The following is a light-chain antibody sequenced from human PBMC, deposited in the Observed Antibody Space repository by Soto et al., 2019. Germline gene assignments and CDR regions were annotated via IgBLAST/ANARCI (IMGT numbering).Light chain of an antibody. J-gene: IGKJ1*01. V-gene: IGKV1-5*01. CDR2: DAS. CDR3: QQYHNYAYT. CDR1: QSISHY. Sequence: DIQMTQSPSTLSASLGDRVTITCRASQSISHYLAWYQQKPGKAPKLLIFDASSLGSGVPSRFSGSGSGTEFTLTISSLRPDDFATYYCQQYHNYAYTFGQGTKVDIK.